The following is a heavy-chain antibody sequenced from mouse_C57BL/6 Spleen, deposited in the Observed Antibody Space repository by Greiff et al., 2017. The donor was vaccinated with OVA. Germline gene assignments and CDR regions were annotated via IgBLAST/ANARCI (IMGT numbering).Heavy chain of an antibody. CDR1: GYTFTSYW. Sequence: QVQLQQSGAELVRPGSSVKLPCKASGYTFTSYWMHWVKQRPIQGLEWIGNIDPSDSETHYNQKFKDKATLTVDKSSSTAYMQLSSLTSEDSAVYYCARGYYGSSPENWFAYWGQGTLVTVSA. CDR2: IDPSDSET. D-gene: IGHD1-1*01. J-gene: IGHJ3*01. V-gene: IGHV1-52*01. CDR3: ARGYYGSSPENWFAY.